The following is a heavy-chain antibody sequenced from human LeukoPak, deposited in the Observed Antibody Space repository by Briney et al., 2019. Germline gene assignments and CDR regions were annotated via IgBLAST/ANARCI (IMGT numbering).Heavy chain of an antibody. CDR1: GDSVSSNSAA. V-gene: IGHV6-1*01. CDR3: ARVISPRGSSGGWFDP. D-gene: IGHD6-6*01. CDR2: TYYRSKWYN. J-gene: IGHJ5*02. Sequence: SQTLSLTCAISGDSVSSNSAAWNWIRQSPSRGLEWLGRTYYRSKWYNDYAVSVKSRITINPDTSKNQFSLQLNSVTPEDTAVYYCARVISPRGSSGGWFDPWGQGTLVTVSS.